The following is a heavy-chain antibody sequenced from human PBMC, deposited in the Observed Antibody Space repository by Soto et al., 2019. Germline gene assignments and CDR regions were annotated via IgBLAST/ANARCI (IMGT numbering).Heavy chain of an antibody. V-gene: IGHV3-48*01. CDR2: ISSSSSTI. CDR1: GFTFSSYS. CDR3: ARDSIVVVPAAIGTWTLWPSYMDV. J-gene: IGHJ6*03. D-gene: IGHD2-2*01. Sequence: GGSLRLSCAASGFTFSSYSMNWVRQAPGKGLEWVSYISSSSSTIYYADSVKGRFTISRDNAKNSLYLQMNSLRAEDTAVYYCARDSIVVVPAAIGTWTLWPSYMDVWGKGTTVTVSS.